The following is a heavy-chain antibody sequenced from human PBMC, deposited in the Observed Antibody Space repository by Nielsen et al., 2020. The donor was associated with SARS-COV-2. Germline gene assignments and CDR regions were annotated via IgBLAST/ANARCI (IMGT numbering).Heavy chain of an antibody. Sequence: GESLKISCTASGFTFGDYAMSWFRQAPGKGLEWVGFIRSKAYGGTTEYAASVKGRFTISRDDSKSIAYLQMNSLKTEDTAVYYCTRDSWDYYDSSGYYEDVWGQGTTVTVSS. CDR3: TRDSWDYYDSSGYYEDV. CDR1: GFTFGDYA. D-gene: IGHD3-22*01. CDR2: IRSKAYGGTT. J-gene: IGHJ6*02. V-gene: IGHV3-49*03.